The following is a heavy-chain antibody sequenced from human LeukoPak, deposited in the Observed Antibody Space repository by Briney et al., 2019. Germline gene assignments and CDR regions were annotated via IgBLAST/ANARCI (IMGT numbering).Heavy chain of an antibody. J-gene: IGHJ4*02. V-gene: IGHV3-33*01. CDR1: GFTFSSYG. Sequence: GGSLRLSCAASGFTFSSYGMHWVRQAPGKGLEWVAVIWYDGSNKYYADSVKGRFTISRDNSKNTLYLQMNSLRAEDTAVYYCARYLGGYNYGLDYWGQGTLVTVSS. CDR3: ARYLGGYNYGLDY. D-gene: IGHD5-18*01. CDR2: IWYDGSNK.